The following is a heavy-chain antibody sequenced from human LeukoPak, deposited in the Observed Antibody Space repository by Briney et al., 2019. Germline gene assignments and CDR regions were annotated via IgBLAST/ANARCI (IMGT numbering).Heavy chain of an antibody. CDR1: GASISALY. CDR3: ARRAISGYYYYFDY. Sequence: PSETLSLTCAVYGASISALYWGWIRQSPGKGLEWIGYIYTTGSTNYNPSLKSRVTISVDTSENQFSLTLSSVTAADTAVYYCARRAISGYYYYFDYWGQGTLVTVSS. J-gene: IGHJ4*02. D-gene: IGHD3-22*01. V-gene: IGHV4-4*09. CDR2: IYTTGST.